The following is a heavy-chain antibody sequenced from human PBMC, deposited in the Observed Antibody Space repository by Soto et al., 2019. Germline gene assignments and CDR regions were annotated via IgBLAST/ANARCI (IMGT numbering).Heavy chain of an antibody. V-gene: IGHV3-23*01. CDR1: GFTFISYA. CDR3: AKGPSSGYPYYFDY. Sequence: EVQLLESGGGLVQPGGSLRLSCAASGFTFISYAMSWVRQAPGKGLEGVAAISGSGGSTYYADSVKGLFTNSRDNSKNPLYLQMNSLRAEDTAVYYCAKGPSSGYPYYFDYWGQGTLVTVSS. D-gene: IGHD3-22*01. J-gene: IGHJ4*02. CDR2: ISGSGGST.